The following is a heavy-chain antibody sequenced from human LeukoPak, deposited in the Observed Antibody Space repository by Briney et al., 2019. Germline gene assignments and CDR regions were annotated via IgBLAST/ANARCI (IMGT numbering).Heavy chain of an antibody. CDR2: ISAYTGNP. J-gene: IGHJ4*02. CDR3: ARSGPVGATEN. Sequence: ASVKVSCKASGYTFTSYGISWVRQAPGQGLERMGWISAYTGNPNYAQKLQGRVTMTTDTSTSTAYMELRRPRSDDTAVYYCARSGPVGATENWGQGSLVTVSS. CDR1: GYTFTSYG. V-gene: IGHV1-18*01. D-gene: IGHD1-26*01.